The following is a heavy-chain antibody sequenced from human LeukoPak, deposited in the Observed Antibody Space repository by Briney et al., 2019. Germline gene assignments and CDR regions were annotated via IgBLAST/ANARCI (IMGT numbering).Heavy chain of an antibody. J-gene: IGHJ4*02. V-gene: IGHV1-69*05. Sequence: SVKVSCKASGGTFSSYAISWVRQAPGQGLEWMGGIIPIFGTANYAQKFQGRVTITTDESTSTAYMELSSLRSEDTAVYYCASPGILYDDSSGYYTRGRDHWRQGTLVTVSS. CDR2: IIPIFGTA. D-gene: IGHD3-22*01. CDR3: ASPGILYDDSSGYYTRGRDH. CDR1: GGTFSSYA.